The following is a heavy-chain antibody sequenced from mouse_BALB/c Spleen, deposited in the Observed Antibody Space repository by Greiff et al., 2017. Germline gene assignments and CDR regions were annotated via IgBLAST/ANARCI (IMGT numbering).Heavy chain of an antibody. CDR1: GFNIKDTY. J-gene: IGHJ3*01. Sequence: VQLKESGAELVKPGASVKLSCTASGFNIKDTYMHWVKQRPEQGLEWIGRIDPANGNTKYDPKFQGKATITADTSSNTAYLQLSSLTSEDTAVYYCALDSSGYGFAYWGQGTLVTVSA. CDR3: ALDSSGYGFAY. V-gene: IGHV14-3*02. D-gene: IGHD3-2*01. CDR2: IDPANGNT.